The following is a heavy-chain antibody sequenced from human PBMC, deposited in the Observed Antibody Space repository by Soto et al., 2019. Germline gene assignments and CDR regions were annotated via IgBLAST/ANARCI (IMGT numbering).Heavy chain of an antibody. CDR2: IIPILGIA. J-gene: IGHJ6*02. CDR1: GGTFSSYA. CDR3: ARDLIRYSGSYYYYYGMDV. D-gene: IGHD1-26*01. Sequence: ASVKVSCKASGGTFSSYAISWVRQALGQGLEWMGGIIPILGIANYAQKFQGRVTITADKSTSTAYMELSSLRSEDTAVYYCARDLIRYSGSYYYYYGMDVWGQGTTVTVSS. V-gene: IGHV1-69*10.